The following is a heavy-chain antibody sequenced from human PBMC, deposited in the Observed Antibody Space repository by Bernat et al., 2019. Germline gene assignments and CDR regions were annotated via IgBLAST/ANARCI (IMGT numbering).Heavy chain of an antibody. CDR2: IYYCGST. V-gene: IGHV4-39*01. Sequence: HLQLQESGPGLVKPSETLSLTCTVPGSSISSSSYYWGWIRQPPAKGLEWIGSIYYCGSTYYNPSLKSRVTISGDTSKNQFSLKLGSVAAADTAVYYCARQVRGGSGSTRTCDYWGQGTLVTVSS. CDR1: GSSISSSSYY. J-gene: IGHJ4*02. D-gene: IGHD3-10*01. CDR3: ARQVRGGSGSTRTCDY.